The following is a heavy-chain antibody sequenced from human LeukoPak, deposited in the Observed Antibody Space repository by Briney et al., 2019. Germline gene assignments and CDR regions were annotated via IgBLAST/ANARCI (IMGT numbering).Heavy chain of an antibody. CDR1: GGSISSGGYY. CDR3: ARAGDHNWFDP. CDR2: IYYSGST. V-gene: IGHV4-31*03. D-gene: IGHD3-10*01. J-gene: IGHJ5*02. Sequence: SETLSLTCTVSGGSISSGGYYWSWIRQHPGKGLEWIGYIYYSGSTYYNPSLKSRVTISVDTSKSQFSLKLSSVTAADTAVYYCARAGDHNWFDPWGQGTLVTVSS.